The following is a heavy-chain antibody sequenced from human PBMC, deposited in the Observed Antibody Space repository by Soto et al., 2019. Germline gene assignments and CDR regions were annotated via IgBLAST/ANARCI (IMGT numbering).Heavy chain of an antibody. J-gene: IGHJ6*02. Sequence: SQTLSLTCVGSGDTVSSNSVAWNWVRQSPSRGLEWLGRTYYRSRWYSDYAVSVRSRIDINADTSKNQVSLQLNSVTPEDTAVYYCARSEEDSDYYYDAMDVWGRGTTVTVSS. V-gene: IGHV6-1*01. CDR1: GDTVSSNSVA. CDR3: ARSEEDSDYYYDAMDV. CDR2: TYYRSRWYS. D-gene: IGHD2-15*01.